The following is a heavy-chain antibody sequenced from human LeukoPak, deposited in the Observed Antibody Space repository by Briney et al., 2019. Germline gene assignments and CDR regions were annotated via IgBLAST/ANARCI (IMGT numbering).Heavy chain of an antibody. V-gene: IGHV3-74*01. D-gene: IGHD2-21*02. CDR1: GFTFSSYW. CDR3: ARDPAYCGGDCLDY. J-gene: IGHJ4*02. CDR2: INSDRSST. Sequence: GGSLRLSCAASGFTFSSYWMPWVRQAPGKGLVWVSRINSDRSSTSYADSVKGRFTISRDNAKNTLYLQMNSLRAEDTAVYYCARDPAYCGGDCLDYWGQGTLVTVSS.